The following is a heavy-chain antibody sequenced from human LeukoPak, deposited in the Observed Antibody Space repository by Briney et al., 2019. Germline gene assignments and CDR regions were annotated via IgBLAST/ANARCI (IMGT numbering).Heavy chain of an antibody. CDR2: ISAYNGNT. V-gene: IGHV1-18*01. CDR1: GYTFTSYG. CDR3: ARVGLQQDPFDY. Sequence: ASVNVSCTASGYTFTSYGISWVRQAPGQGLEWMGWISAYNGNTNYAQKLQGRVTMTTDTSTSTAYMELRSLRSDDTAVYYCARVGLQQDPFDYWGQGTLVTVSS. D-gene: IGHD6-13*01. J-gene: IGHJ4*02.